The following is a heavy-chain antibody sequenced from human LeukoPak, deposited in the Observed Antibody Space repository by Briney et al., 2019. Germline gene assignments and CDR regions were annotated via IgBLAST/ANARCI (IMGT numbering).Heavy chain of an antibody. CDR3: AREDGYSSSWYSDY. J-gene: IGHJ4*02. CDR1: GFIFSDYY. Sequence: SGGSLRLSCAASGFIFSDYYMAWMRQAPGKGLEWVSDISSTSIYTNYADSVKGRFTISRDNARNSLYLQMNSLRAEDTAVYYCAREDGYSSSWYSDYWGQGTLVTVSS. CDR2: ISSTSIYT. D-gene: IGHD6-13*01. V-gene: IGHV3-11*05.